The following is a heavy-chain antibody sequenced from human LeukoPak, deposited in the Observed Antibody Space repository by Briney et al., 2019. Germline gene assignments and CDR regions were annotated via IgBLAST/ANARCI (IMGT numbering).Heavy chain of an antibody. CDR3: ASRELEIFGVVMGAFDI. J-gene: IGHJ3*02. Sequence: GRSLRLSCAASGFTFSSYAMHWVRQAPGKGLEWVAVISYDGSNKYYADSVKGRFTISRDNSKNTLYLQMNSLRAEDTAVYYCASRELEIFGVVMGAFDIWGQGTMVTVSS. CDR1: GFTFSSYA. D-gene: IGHD3-3*01. V-gene: IGHV3-30-3*01. CDR2: ISYDGSNK.